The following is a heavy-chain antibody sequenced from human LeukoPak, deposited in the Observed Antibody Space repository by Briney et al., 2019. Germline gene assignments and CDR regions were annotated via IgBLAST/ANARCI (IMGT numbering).Heavy chain of an antibody. Sequence: SETLSLTCTVSGGSISSYYWSWIRQPPGKGLEWIGYIYYSGSTNYNPSLKSRVTISGDTSKNQFSLKVISVTAADTAVYYCARPTHYDSSGAYMNVWGRGTTVTVSS. V-gene: IGHV4-59*08. CDR2: IYYSGST. CDR3: ARPTHYDSSGAYMNV. D-gene: IGHD3-22*01. CDR1: GGSISSYY. J-gene: IGHJ6*03.